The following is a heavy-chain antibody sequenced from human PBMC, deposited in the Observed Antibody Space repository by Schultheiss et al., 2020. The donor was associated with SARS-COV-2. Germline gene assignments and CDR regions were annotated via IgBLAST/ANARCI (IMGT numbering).Heavy chain of an antibody. CDR1: GGSFSGYY. Sequence: SQTLSLTCAVYGGSFSGYYWSWIRQPPGKGLEWIGNIYYSGSSYYTPSLKSRVTISADTSKNQFSLKLNSVTAADTAVYYCARDQGAAAGSDAFDIWGQGTTVTVSS. CDR3: ARDQGAAAGSDAFDI. CDR2: IYYSGSS. V-gene: IGHV4-34*01. J-gene: IGHJ3*02. D-gene: IGHD6-13*01.